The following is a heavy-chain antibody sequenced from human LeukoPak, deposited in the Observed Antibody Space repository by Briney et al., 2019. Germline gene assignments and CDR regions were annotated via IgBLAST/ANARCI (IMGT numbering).Heavy chain of an antibody. Sequence: PGGSLRLSCAASGFTFSSYSMNWVRQAPGKGLGWVSSISSSSSYIYYADSVKGRFTISRDNAKNSLYLQMNSLRAEDTAVYYCASGFPHRDYYDSSGYYLFDYWGQGTLVTVSS. CDR3: ASGFPHRDYYDSSGYYLFDY. CDR1: GFTFSSYS. CDR2: ISSSSSYI. V-gene: IGHV3-21*01. D-gene: IGHD3-22*01. J-gene: IGHJ4*02.